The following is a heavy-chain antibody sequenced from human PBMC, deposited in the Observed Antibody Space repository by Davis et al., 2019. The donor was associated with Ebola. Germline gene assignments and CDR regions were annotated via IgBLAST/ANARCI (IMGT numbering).Heavy chain of an antibody. V-gene: IGHV3-7*01. CDR1: GFTFRNYA. J-gene: IGHJ4*02. D-gene: IGHD2-21*01. Sequence: PGGSLRLSCAASGFTFRNYAMHWVRQAPGKGLEWVANIKQDGSAKHYLDSVKGRFTISRDNANNSLHLQMNSLRVEDTAVYYCATWGGGDWGQGTLVTVSS. CDR2: IKQDGSAK. CDR3: ATWGGGD.